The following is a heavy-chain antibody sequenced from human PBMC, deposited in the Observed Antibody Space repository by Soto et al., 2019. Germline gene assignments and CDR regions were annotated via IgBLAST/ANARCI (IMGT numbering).Heavy chain of an antibody. D-gene: IGHD2-2*01. CDR1: GFTFSSYS. CDR2: ISSSSSNI. CDR3: AGHLQYCSTTICHGPPYNWFHP. Sequence: NPGGSLRLSCAASGFTFSSYSMNWVRQAPGKGLEWVSSISSSSSNIYYADSVKGRFTISRDNAKNSLYLQMNSLRAEDTAVYYCAGHLQYCSTTICHGPPYNWFHPRGQGTLVTVS. V-gene: IGHV3-21*01. J-gene: IGHJ5*02.